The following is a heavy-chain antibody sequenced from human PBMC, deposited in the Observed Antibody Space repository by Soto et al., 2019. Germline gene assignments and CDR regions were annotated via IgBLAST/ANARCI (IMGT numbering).Heavy chain of an antibody. D-gene: IGHD3-3*02. CDR3: ATVDISTWIDGMDV. V-gene: IGHV1-69*06. Sequence: SVKVSCKASGGTFSSYAISWVRQAPGQGLEWMGGTFPMFGKANYGQKFQGRVTISADKSTSTAYMELSSLTSEDPAVYYCATVDISTWIDGMDVWGQGTTVTVSS. J-gene: IGHJ6*02. CDR1: GGTFSSYA. CDR2: TFPMFGKA.